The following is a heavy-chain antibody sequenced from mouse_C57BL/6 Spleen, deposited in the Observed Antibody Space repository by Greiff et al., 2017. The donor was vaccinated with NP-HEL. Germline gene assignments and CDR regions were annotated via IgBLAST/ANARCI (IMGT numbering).Heavy chain of an antibody. Sequence: QVQLQQSGAELVKPGASVKISCKASGYAFSSYWMNWVKQRPGRGLEGIGQIYPGDGDTNYNGKLKGKATLTADKSSSTAYMQLSSLTSEDSAVYFCARDITTPYFDYWGQGTTLTVSS. CDR2: IYPGDGDT. CDR1: GYAFSSYW. J-gene: IGHJ2*01. V-gene: IGHV1-80*01. CDR3: ARDITTPYFDY. D-gene: IGHD1-1*01.